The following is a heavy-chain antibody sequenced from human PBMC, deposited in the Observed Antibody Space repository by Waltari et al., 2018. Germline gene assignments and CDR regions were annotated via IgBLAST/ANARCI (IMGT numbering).Heavy chain of an antibody. V-gene: IGHV4-59*01. D-gene: IGHD3-3*01. CDR1: GGSISSYY. Sequence: QVQLQESGPGLVKPSETLSLTCTVSGGSISSYYWSWIRRPPGKGLEWIGYIYYSGSTHYNPSRKSRVTISVDTSKNQFSLKLSSVTAADTAVYYCARVADRGDFWSGYSGSTEFDPWGQGTLVTVSS. CDR3: ARVADRGDFWSGYSGSTEFDP. J-gene: IGHJ5*02. CDR2: IYYSGST.